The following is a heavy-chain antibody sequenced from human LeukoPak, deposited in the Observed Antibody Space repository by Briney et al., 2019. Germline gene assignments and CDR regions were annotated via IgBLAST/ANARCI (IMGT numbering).Heavy chain of an antibody. CDR1: GGTFSSYA. CDR2: IIPIFGTA. V-gene: IGHV1-69*05. Sequence: ASVKVSCKASGGTFSSYAISWVRQAPGQGLEWMGGIIPIFGTANYAQKFQGRVTITTDESTSTAYMELSSLRSEDTAVYYCARANVYCSSTSCFFDYWGQGTLVTVSS. D-gene: IGHD2-2*01. CDR3: ARANVYCSSTSCFFDY. J-gene: IGHJ4*02.